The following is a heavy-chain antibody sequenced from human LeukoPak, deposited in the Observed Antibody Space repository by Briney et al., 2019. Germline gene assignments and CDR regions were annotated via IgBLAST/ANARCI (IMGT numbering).Heavy chain of an antibody. V-gene: IGHV3-11*01. CDR2: ISSSGTTI. J-gene: IGHJ4*02. CDR1: GFSFIDYY. Sequence: GGSLRLSCAASGFSFIDYYMTWIRLAPGKGLEWVSYISSSGTTIDHADSVKGRFTISRDNAKKSLYLQMNSLRAEDTAVYYCARQTVGITGVGITGVFDSWGQGTLVTVSS. CDR3: ARQTVGITGVGITGVFDS. D-gene: IGHD3-16*01.